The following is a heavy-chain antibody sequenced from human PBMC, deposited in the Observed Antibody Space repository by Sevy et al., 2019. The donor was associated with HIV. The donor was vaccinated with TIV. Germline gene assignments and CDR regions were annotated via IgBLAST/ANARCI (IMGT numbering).Heavy chain of an antibody. V-gene: IGHV3-30*18. CDR3: AKVAAFWSVGRALDI. CDR2: ISYDGSNQ. Sequence: GGSLRLSCAASGFTFSSYGMHWVRQAPGKGLEWVALISYDGSNQYYADSVKGRFTISRDNSQNTLYLQMNSLRAEDTAGDYGAKVAAFWSVGRALDIWGQGTMVTVSS. D-gene: IGHD3-3*01. J-gene: IGHJ3*02. CDR1: GFTFSSYG.